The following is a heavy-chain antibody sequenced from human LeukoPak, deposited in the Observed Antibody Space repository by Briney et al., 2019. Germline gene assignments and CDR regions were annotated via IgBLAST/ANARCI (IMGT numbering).Heavy chain of an antibody. J-gene: IGHJ3*02. CDR3: ARDKGYYESSGYLKAFDI. CDR2: IYYSGST. D-gene: IGHD3-22*01. Sequence: SETLSLTCTVSGDSISPYYWGWIGQPPGKGLEWIGYIYYSGSTKYSPSLESRVTISVDASKNQFSLMVNSVTAADTAVYYCARDKGYYESSGYLKAFDIWGQGTMVTVSS. CDR1: GDSISPYY. V-gene: IGHV4-59*01.